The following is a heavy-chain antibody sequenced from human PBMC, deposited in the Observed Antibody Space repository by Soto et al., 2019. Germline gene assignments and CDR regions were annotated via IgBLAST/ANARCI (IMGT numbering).Heavy chain of an antibody. V-gene: IGHV3-15*01. J-gene: IGHJ4*02. D-gene: IGHD5-12*01. CDR1: GFTFSNAW. CDR3: SGYSGYESLDY. Sequence: EVQLVESGGGLVKPGGSLRLSCAASGFTFSNAWMSWVRQAPGKGLEWVGRIKSKTDGGTTDYAAPVKGRFTISRDDSKNTLYLQMNSLKTEDTAVYYCSGYSGYESLDYWGQGTLVTVSS. CDR2: IKSKTDGGTT.